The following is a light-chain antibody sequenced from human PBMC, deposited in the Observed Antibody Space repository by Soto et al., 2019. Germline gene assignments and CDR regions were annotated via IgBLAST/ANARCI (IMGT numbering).Light chain of an antibody. CDR3: QQYNSYLLT. Sequence: DIQMTQSPSTLSASVGDRVTITCRASQSISSWLVWYQQKPGKAPNRLIYKASSLESGGPSRFSGSGSGTEFSLTISSLQPDDFATYYCQQYNSYLLTFGGGTKVEIK. CDR2: KAS. J-gene: IGKJ4*01. V-gene: IGKV1-5*03. CDR1: QSISSW.